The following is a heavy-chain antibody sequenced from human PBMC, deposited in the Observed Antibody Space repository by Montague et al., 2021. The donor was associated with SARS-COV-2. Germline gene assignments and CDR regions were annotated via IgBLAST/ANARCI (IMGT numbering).Heavy chain of an antibody. CDR2: INQDETAK. V-gene: IGHV3-7*01. CDR1: GFTSGDYQ. J-gene: IGHJ4*02. Sequence: SRRLSWSASGFTSGDYQMTWVRQAPGKGLQWVANINQDETAKTYVDSVKGRFTISRDNAKNSLILQMSSLKDEDTAVYYCARSPRGSGTGWLDYWGQGTLVTVSS. CDR3: ARSPRGSGTGWLDY. D-gene: IGHD3/OR15-3a*01.